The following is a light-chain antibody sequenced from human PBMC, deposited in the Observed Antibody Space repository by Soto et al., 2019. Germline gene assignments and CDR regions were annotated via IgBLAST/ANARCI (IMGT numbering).Light chain of an antibody. CDR1: QSVSSN. CDR3: QQYNNWPPPLT. Sequence: EIVMTQSPATLSVSPGERATLSCRASQSVSSNLAWYQQKPGQAPRLLIYGASTRATGIPARFSGSGSGTEFPLTIISHQSEDVAVYYCQQYNNWPPPLTFGGGTKVEIK. J-gene: IGKJ4*01. V-gene: IGKV3-15*01. CDR2: GAS.